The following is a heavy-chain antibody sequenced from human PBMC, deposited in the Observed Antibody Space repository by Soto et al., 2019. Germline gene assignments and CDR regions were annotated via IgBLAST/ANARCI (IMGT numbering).Heavy chain of an antibody. CDR2: ITPNSGGT. CDR3: SIGLANGIIYISPMCYFDY. V-gene: IGHV1-2*02. J-gene: IGHJ4*02. Sequence: QVQLVQSGAEVKKPGASVKVSCKASGYTFTGYNMHWVRQAPGQGLLWMGWITPNSGGTNYAQKFQCMVMMTSDPSVSTDYMELSRLGSDDTAVYLCSIGLANGIIYISPMCYFDYWGQGTLLTVPS. CDR1: GYTFTGYN. D-gene: IGHD2-8*01.